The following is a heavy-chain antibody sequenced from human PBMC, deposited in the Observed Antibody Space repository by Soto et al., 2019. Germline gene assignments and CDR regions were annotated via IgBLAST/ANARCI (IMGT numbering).Heavy chain of an antibody. CDR1: GLTLRSHR. CDR2: IDTDGGGT. V-gene: IGHV3-74*01. CDR3: ATVFDL. Sequence: EVQLVEYGGGLVQPGRSLRVSCAASGLTLRSHRIHWVRQAPGKGLEWVSRIDTDGGGTSYADSVKGRFTISTDNAKNTVYLQMNGLRAEDTAVYYCATVFDLWGQGTLVTVSS. J-gene: IGHJ5*02.